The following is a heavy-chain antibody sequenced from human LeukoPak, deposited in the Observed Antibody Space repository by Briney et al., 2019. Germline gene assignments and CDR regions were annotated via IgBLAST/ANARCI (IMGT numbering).Heavy chain of an antibody. CDR1: GYTFTDYY. V-gene: IGHV1-2*02. D-gene: IGHD6-19*01. J-gene: IGHJ4*02. CDR2: INPNSGGT. Sequence: GASVKVSCKASGYTFTDYYIHWVRQAPGQGLEWMGWINPNSGGTSYAQKFQGRVTMTRDTSISTAYMELSRLRSDDTAVYYCARDPLRGGWTDFDYWGQGTLVTVSS. CDR3: ARDPLRGGWTDFDY.